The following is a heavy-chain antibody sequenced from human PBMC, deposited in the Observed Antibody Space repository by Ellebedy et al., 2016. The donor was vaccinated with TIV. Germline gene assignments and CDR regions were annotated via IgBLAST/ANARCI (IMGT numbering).Heavy chain of an antibody. V-gene: IGHV3-11*01. CDR2: ISYTGDLM. J-gene: IGHJ4*02. Sequence: PGGSLRLSCAASGFTFSGYYMSWFRQAPGKGPEWVSYISYTGDLMYYADSVKGRFTTSRDNAGNSLYLQMNSLRAEDTAVYYGARLGGIAAAGASDSWGQGTLVIVSS. CDR1: GFTFSGYY. D-gene: IGHD6-13*01. CDR3: ARLGGIAAAGASDS.